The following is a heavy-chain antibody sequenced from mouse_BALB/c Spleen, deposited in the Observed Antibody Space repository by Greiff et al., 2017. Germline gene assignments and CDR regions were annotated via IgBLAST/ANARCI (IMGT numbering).Heavy chain of an antibody. D-gene: IGHD1-1*01. CDR3: ARDLNYYGSSCVGYYAMDY. J-gene: IGHJ4*01. Sequence: EVKLVESGGGLVKPGGSLKLSCAASGFTFSSYAMSWVRQSPEKRLEWVAEISSGGSYTYYPDTVTGRFTISRDNAKNTLYLEMSSLRSEDTAMYYYARDLNYYGSSCVGYYAMDYWGQGTSVTVSS. V-gene: IGHV5-9-4*01. CDR2: ISSGGSYT. CDR1: GFTFSSYA.